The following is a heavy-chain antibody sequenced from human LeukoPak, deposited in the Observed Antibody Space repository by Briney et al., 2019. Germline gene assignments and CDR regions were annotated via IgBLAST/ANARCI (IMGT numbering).Heavy chain of an antibody. CDR1: GDSISSSNCY. D-gene: IGHD3-10*01. CDR2: IYFSGGT. Sequence: SETLSLTCTVSGDSISSSNCYWGWIRQPPGKGLEWIGSIYFSGGTYYNASLKSRVTISVDTSKNQFSLRLSSVTAADTAVYYCARNQYGSGSPLFDYWGQGTLVTVSS. J-gene: IGHJ4*02. CDR3: ARNQYGSGSPLFDY. V-gene: IGHV4-39*07.